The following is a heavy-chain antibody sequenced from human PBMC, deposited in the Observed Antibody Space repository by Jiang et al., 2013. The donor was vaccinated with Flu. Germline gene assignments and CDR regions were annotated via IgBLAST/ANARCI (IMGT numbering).Heavy chain of an antibody. Sequence: GPGLVKPSQTLSLTCSVSGGSISSGGYHWGWIRQHPGKGLEWIGHIYHSGNTYLNPSLKSRVRISVDTSLNQFFLKLTSVTAADTAVYYCARGGGPELRFLEYLFDSWGQGTLVTVSS. CDR2: IYHSGNT. J-gene: IGHJ4*02. D-gene: IGHD3-3*01. CDR1: GGSISSGGYH. CDR3: ARGGGPELRFLEYLFDS. V-gene: IGHV4-31*03.